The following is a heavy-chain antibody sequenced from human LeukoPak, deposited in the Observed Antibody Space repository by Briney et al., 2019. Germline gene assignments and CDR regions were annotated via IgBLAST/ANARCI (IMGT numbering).Heavy chain of an antibody. J-gene: IGHJ3*02. CDR1: GFTFSSYW. Sequence: GGSLRLSCAASGFTFSSYWMSWVRQAPGKGLEWVANIKQDGSEKYYVDSVKGRFTISRDNAKNSLYLQMNSLRAEDTAVYYCARIGYCSGGSCYPRHSAFDIWGQGTMVTVSS. CDR3: ARIGYCSGGSCYPRHSAFDI. CDR2: IKQDGSEK. V-gene: IGHV3-7*03. D-gene: IGHD2-15*01.